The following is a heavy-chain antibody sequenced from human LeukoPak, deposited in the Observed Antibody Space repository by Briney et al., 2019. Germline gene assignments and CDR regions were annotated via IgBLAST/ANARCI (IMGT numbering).Heavy chain of an antibody. CDR3: ARHMETVVTGTGGDAFDT. CDR1: GASVSSSTYY. CDR2: FYYSGST. V-gene: IGHV4-39*01. J-gene: IGHJ3*02. D-gene: IGHD2-8*02. Sequence: NPSETLSLTCTVSGASVSSSTYYWGWIRQPPGKGLEWIGTFYYSGSTYYNPSLKSRVTISVDRSKNQFSLKLTSVTAADTAVYHCARHMETVVTGTGGDAFDTWGQGTMVTVSS.